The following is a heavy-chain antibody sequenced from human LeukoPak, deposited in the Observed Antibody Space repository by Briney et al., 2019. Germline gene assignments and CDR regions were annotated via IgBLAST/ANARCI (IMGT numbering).Heavy chain of an antibody. V-gene: IGHV4-38-2*02. J-gene: IGHJ6*03. CDR1: GYSISSGYY. CDR3: ARDKVVPAAIYYYYYMDV. Sequence: SETLSLTCAVSGYSISSGYYWGWIRQPPGKGLEWIGSIYHSGSTYYNPSLKSRVTISVDTSKNQFSLKLSSVTAADTAVYYCARDKVVPAAIYYYYYMDVWGKGTTVTVSS. D-gene: IGHD2-2*01. CDR2: IYHSGST.